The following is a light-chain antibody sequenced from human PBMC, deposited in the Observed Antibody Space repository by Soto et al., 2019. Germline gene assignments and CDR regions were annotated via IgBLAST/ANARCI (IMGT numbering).Light chain of an antibody. CDR1: QSVSSSF. V-gene: IGKV3-20*01. CDR2: GAS. Sequence: EIVLTQSPGTLSLSPGERATLSCSASQSVSSSFLAWYQQKPGQSPWLLISGASRRASGIPYRFSGSGSGTNFTLPISRLQPEDFAVYYCQQYRTSPEYTFGQWTKLEIK. J-gene: IGKJ2*01. CDR3: QQYRTSPEYT.